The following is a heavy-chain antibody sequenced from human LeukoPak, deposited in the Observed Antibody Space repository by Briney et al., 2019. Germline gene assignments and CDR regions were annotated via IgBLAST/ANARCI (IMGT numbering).Heavy chain of an antibody. D-gene: IGHD3-3*01. V-gene: IGHV3-48*04. J-gene: IGHJ4*02. Sequence: GGSLRLSCAASGFIFSSYSMNWVRQAPGKGLEWVSYISSSSSTIYYADSVKGRFTISRDNAKNSLYLQMNSLRAEDTAVYYCARGQRRFLEWPDYWGQGTLVTVSS. CDR3: ARGQRRFLEWPDY. CDR2: ISSSSSTI. CDR1: GFIFSSYS.